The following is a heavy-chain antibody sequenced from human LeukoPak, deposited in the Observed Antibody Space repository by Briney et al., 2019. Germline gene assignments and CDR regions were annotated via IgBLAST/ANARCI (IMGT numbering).Heavy chain of an antibody. V-gene: IGHV3-43*02. CDR2: ISGDGGST. CDR1: GFTFDDYA. J-gene: IGHJ4*02. D-gene: IGHD6-13*01. Sequence: GGSLRLSCAASGFTFDDYAMHWVRQAPGKGLEWVSLISGDGGSTYYADSVKGRFTISRDNSKNSLYLQMNSLRTKDTALYYCARPAAAGLDYWGQGTLVTVSS. CDR3: ARPAAAGLDY.